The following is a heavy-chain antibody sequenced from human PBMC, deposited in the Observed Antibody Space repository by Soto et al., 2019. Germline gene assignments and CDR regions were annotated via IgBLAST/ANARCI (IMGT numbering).Heavy chain of an antibody. J-gene: IGHJ4*02. CDR1: GDSISSGSYY. D-gene: IGHD2-15*01. Sequence: QLQLQESGPGLVKPSETLSLTCIVPGDSISSGSYYWGWIRQPPGKGLEWIGSIYYSGNTYYNPSLKSRLTISIDTSKNHLSLSLTSLTAADTALYFCAERFCTGGTCYGYHQWGPGTRVTVSP. V-gene: IGHV4-39*02. CDR2: IYYSGNT. CDR3: AERFCTGGTCYGYHQ.